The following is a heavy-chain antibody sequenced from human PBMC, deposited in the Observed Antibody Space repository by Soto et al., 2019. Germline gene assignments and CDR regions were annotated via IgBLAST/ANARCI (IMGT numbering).Heavy chain of an antibody. Sequence: PGGSLRLSCAASGFYFSGYWMHWVRQVPGKGLVWVSRINTDGSDTLYADSVKGRFTISRDNTKNTLYLQMSSLRAEDTAIYYCVRAAARGDSWGQGTLVTRLL. CDR2: INTDGSDT. J-gene: IGHJ4*02. V-gene: IGHV3-74*01. CDR3: VRAAARGDS. D-gene: IGHD6-13*01. CDR1: GFYFSGYW.